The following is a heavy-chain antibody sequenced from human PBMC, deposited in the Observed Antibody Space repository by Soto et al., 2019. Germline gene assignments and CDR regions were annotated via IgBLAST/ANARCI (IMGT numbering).Heavy chain of an antibody. CDR1: GGTFSSYA. CDR3: ARGGYSYGPPEH. Sequence: SVKVSCKASGGTFSSYAISWVRQAPGQGLEWMGGIIPIFGTANYAQKFQGRVTITADESTSTAYMELSSLRSEDTAVYYCARGGYSYGPPEHWGQGTLVTVSS. D-gene: IGHD5-18*01. J-gene: IGHJ1*01. CDR2: IIPIFGTA. V-gene: IGHV1-69*13.